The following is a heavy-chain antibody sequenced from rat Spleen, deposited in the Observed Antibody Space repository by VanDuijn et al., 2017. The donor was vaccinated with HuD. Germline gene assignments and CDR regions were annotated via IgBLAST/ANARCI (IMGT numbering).Heavy chain of an antibody. CDR3: ARATRGVMDA. J-gene: IGHJ4*01. Sequence: QVQLKESGPGLVQPSQTLSLTCTVSGFSLTSYNVHWVRQPTGKGLEWMGIIWTGGRTDYNSALKSRLSISRDTSKSQVYLKRNSLQTEDIASYCGARATRGVMDAWGQGASVTVSS. V-gene: IGHV2-30*01. D-gene: IGHD1-10*01. CDR2: IWTGGRT. CDR1: GFSLTSYN.